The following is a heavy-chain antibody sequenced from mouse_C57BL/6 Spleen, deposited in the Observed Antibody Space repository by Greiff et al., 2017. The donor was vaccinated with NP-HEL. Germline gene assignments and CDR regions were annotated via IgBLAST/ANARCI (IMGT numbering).Heavy chain of an antibody. CDR3: AREGAYYDYEY. CDR2: IYPGDGDT. D-gene: IGHD2-4*01. J-gene: IGHJ2*01. CDR1: GYAFSSSW. V-gene: IGHV1-82*01. Sequence: QVQLHQSGPELVKPGASVKISCKASGYAFSSSWMNWVKQRPGKGLEWIGRIYPGDGDTNYNGKFKGKATLTADKSSSTAYMQLSSLTSEDSAVYFCAREGAYYDYEYWGQGTTLTVSS.